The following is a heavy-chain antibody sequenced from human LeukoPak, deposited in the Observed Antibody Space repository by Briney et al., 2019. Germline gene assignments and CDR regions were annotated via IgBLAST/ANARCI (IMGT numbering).Heavy chain of an antibody. CDR2: ISGSGGST. J-gene: IGHJ3*02. V-gene: IGHV3-23*01. D-gene: IGHD3-9*01. Sequence: GGSLRLSCAASGFTFSSYAMSWVRQAPGKGLEWVSAISGSGGSTYYADSVKGRFTISRDNSKNTLYLQMNSLRAEDTAVYYCAKDSPDILTGFRTPHDAFDIWGQGTMVTVSS. CDR3: AKDSPDILTGFRTPHDAFDI. CDR1: GFTFSSYA.